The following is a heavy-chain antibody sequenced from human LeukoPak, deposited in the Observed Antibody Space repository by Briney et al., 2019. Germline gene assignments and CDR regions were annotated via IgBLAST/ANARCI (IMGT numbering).Heavy chain of an antibody. CDR3: AKAPNWYFDL. Sequence: GGSLRLSCVASGFTFSSYAVSWARQAPGKGLEWVSAITAGGGSTYYADSVKGRFTISRDNSKNTVYLQMNSLRAEDMAVYYCAKAPNWYFDLWGRGTLVTVSS. CDR1: GFTFSSYA. J-gene: IGHJ2*01. CDR2: ITAGGGST. V-gene: IGHV3-23*01.